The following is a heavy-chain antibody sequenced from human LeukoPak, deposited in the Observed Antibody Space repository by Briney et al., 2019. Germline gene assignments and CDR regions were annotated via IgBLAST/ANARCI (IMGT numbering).Heavy chain of an antibody. CDR2: ISGSSQTI. D-gene: IGHD3-10*01. Sequence: GGSLRLSCEGTGFTFGDYFMTWIRQAPGKGPEGLAYISGSSQTIYYADSVRGRFTVSRDNTRQSLYLQMNSLRVEDTAVYYCSRRGWGIYSQDYWGQGTLVTVSA. CDR1: GFTFGDYF. CDR3: SRRGWGIYSQDY. J-gene: IGHJ4*02. V-gene: IGHV3-11*04.